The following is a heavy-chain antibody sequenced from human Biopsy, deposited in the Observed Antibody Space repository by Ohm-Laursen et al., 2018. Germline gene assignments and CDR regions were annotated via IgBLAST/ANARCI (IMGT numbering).Heavy chain of an antibody. Sequence: TLYLTCSVSGGLNSNYYWSWVRQSAGKGLEWIGRLYTSGDTNYNPSLKSRVSVSEDTSRRQFSLRLTSVTAADTAVYYCATGPKRLTGTSYFESWGRGILVTVSS. CDR2: LYTSGDT. V-gene: IGHV4-4*07. CDR1: GGLNSNYY. J-gene: IGHJ4*02. D-gene: IGHD1-7*01. CDR3: ATGPKRLTGTSYFES.